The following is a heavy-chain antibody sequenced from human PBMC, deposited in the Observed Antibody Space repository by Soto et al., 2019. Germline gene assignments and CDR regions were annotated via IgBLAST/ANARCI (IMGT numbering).Heavy chain of an antibody. Sequence: PGVCLSLSCAASGFTYISYGMSFVCQASGKGLELVSAIARKGCSAYYADCVKGQVTSFRDYSKNTLYLLLNSLVAVVTAVDYCSRGTTSVSYWGQVSLFTVCS. CDR1: GFTYISYG. D-gene: IGHD4-4*01. J-gene: IGHJ4*02. V-gene: IGHV3-23*01. CDR2: IARKGCSA. CDR3: SRGTTSVSY.